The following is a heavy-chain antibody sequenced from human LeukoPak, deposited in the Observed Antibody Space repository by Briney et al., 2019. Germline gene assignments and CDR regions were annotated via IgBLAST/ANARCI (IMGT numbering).Heavy chain of an antibody. Sequence: GRSLRLSCAASGFTFSDSYMSWIRQAPGTGLEWDSYISRGGSTVYYADSVKGRFTISRENATKALYMHMNSVRAEETAVYFCARGRHYANYYYMDVWGKGTTVTVSS. CDR3: ARGRHYANYYYMDV. CDR2: ISRGGSTV. D-gene: IGHD3-16*01. J-gene: IGHJ6*03. V-gene: IGHV3-11*01. CDR1: GFTFSDSY.